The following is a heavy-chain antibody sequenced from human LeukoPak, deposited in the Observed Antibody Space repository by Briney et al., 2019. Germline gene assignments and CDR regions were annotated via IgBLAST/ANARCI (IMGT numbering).Heavy chain of an antibody. J-gene: IGHJ4*02. D-gene: IGHD3-10*01. CDR1: GFSFNNYA. V-gene: IGHV3-23*01. Sequence: GGSLRLSCAASGFSFNNYAMSWVRQVPGKGLEWVSAITGSGDDTYHADSVKGRFTISRDNSRNTLYLQMNSLRAEDTAVYYCTRDTFGARDSWGQGTLVTVSS. CDR2: ITGSGDDT. CDR3: TRDTFGARDS.